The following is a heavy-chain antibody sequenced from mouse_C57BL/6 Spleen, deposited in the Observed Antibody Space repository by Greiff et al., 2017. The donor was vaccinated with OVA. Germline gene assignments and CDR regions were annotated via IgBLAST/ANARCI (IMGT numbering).Heavy chain of an antibody. J-gene: IGHJ4*01. D-gene: IGHD1-1*01. CDR1: GFSLTSYG. Sequence: VQLQQSGPGLVQPSQSLSITCTVSGFSLTSYGVHWVRQSPGKGLEWLGVIWSGGSTDYNAAFITRLSISKDNSKSQVFFKMNSLQADDTAIYYCARKYDGSSLDYAMGYRGQGTSVTVSS. CDR2: IWSGGST. CDR3: ARKYDGSSLDYAMGY. V-gene: IGHV2-2*01.